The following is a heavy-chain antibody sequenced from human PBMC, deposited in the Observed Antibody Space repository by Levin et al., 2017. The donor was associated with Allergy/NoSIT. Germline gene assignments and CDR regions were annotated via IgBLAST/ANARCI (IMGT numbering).Heavy chain of an antibody. Sequence: SETLSLTCAVSGASLSSGGYSWTWIRQPPGKGPEWVGCMYQSGTTFYNPSLESRVTISGDWSKNQFSLRLRSVTAADTAVYYCVACKYGDMFLDYWGQGSLVTVSS. J-gene: IGHJ4*02. CDR3: VACKYGDMFLDY. V-gene: IGHV4-30-2*01. D-gene: IGHD4-17*01. CDR1: GASLSSGGYS. CDR2: MYQSGTT.